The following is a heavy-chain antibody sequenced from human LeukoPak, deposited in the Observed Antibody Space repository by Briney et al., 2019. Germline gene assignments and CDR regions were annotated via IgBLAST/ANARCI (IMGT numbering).Heavy chain of an antibody. CDR3: ASNSERYDPWDC. Sequence: ASVKVSCKASGGTFRSYAINWVRQAPGQGLEWMGRIIPILNVVKSAQKFQGRVTITADKSTNIAYMELSSLRSEDTVVYYCASNSERYDPWDCWGQGTLVTVSS. D-gene: IGHD5-12*01. CDR1: GGTFRSYA. J-gene: IGHJ4*02. V-gene: IGHV1-69*04. CDR2: IIPILNVV.